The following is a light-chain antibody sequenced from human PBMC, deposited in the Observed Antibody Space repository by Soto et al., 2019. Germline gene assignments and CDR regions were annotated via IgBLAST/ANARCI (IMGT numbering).Light chain of an antibody. V-gene: IGKV3D-20*02. J-gene: IGKJ5*01. CDR1: QSVSNNY. CDR2: GAS. CDR3: QQRSNWPPAT. Sequence: EIVLTQSPGTLSLSPGERATLSCRASQSVSNNYLAWYQQKPGQAPRLLIYGASSRATGIPDRFSGSGSGTDFTLTISSLEPEDFAVYYCQQRSNWPPATFGQGTRLEIK.